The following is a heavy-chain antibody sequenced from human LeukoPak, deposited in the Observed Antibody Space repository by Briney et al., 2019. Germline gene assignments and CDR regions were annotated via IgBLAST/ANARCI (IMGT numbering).Heavy chain of an antibody. Sequence: PGGSLRLSCAASGFNFGYYGMHWVRQAPGKGLEWVAIMSHDSSDEFYADSVKGRFTISRDNSRNTLYLRMNTLRPDDTALYYCARERHFDWLFGFGPWGQGTVVTVSS. CDR1: GFNFGYYG. V-gene: IGHV3-30*03. J-gene: IGHJ5*02. CDR2: MSHDSSDE. D-gene: IGHD3-9*01. CDR3: ARERHFDWLFGFGP.